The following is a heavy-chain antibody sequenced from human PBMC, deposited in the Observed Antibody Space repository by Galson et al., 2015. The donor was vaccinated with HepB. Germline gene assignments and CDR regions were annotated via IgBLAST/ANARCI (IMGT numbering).Heavy chain of an antibody. J-gene: IGHJ3*02. CDR3: ARVWGGSYRVPHAFDI. CDR2: INAGNGNT. CDR1: GYTFTSYS. Sequence: SVKVSCKASGYTFTSYSMHWVRQAPGQRLEWMGWINAGNGNTKYSQKFQGRVTITRDTSASTAYMELSSLRSEDTAVYYCARVWGGSYRVPHAFDIWGQGTMVTVSS. V-gene: IGHV1-3*01. D-gene: IGHD1-26*01.